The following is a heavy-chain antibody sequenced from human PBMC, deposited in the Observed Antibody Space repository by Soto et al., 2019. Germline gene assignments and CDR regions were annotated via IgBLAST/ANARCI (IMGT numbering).Heavy chain of an antibody. CDR1: GGSISSGDYY. CDR2: IYYSGST. Sequence: SETLSLTCTVSGGSISSGDYYWSWIRQPPGKGLEWIGYIYYSGSTYYNPSLKSRVTISVDTSKNQFSLKLSSVTAADTAVYYCARAKNYYDSSGYYQLDYFDYWGQGTLVTV. J-gene: IGHJ4*02. V-gene: IGHV4-30-4*01. CDR3: ARAKNYYDSSGYYQLDYFDY. D-gene: IGHD3-22*01.